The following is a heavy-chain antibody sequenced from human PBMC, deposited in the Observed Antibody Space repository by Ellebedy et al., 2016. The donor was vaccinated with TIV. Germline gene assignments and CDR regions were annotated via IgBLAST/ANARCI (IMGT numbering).Heavy chain of an antibody. V-gene: IGHV3-23*01. CDR1: GFSFSSYW. CDR2: ISGSGGST. CDR3: ARRGDL. Sequence: GESLKISXAASGFSFSSYWMHWVRQAPGKGLEMVSGISGSGGSTYYADSVKGRFTISRDNSKNTLSLQMNSLRAEDTALYYCARRGDLWGQGTLVTVSS. J-gene: IGHJ4*02. D-gene: IGHD3-3*01.